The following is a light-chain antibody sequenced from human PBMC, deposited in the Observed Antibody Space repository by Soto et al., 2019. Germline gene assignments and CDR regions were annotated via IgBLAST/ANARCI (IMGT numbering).Light chain of an antibody. CDR2: TTS. V-gene: IGKV1-39*01. CDR3: QQSYRTPYT. Sequence: DIQMTQSPSSLSASVGDRVTITCRASQTISWYLNWYQQKPGKAPEFLIYTTSSLQSGVPSRFSGSGSGTDFTLTIRSLQPEDSATYYCQQSYRTPYTFGQGTKLEIK. CDR1: QTISWY. J-gene: IGKJ2*01.